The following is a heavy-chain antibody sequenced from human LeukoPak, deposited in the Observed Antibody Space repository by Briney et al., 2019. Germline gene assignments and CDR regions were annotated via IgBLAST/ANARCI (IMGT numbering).Heavy chain of an antibody. Sequence: PGGSLRLSCAASGFTFSSYAMSWVRQAPGKGLEWVSAISGSGGSTYYADSVKGRFTISRDDAKNSLYLQMNSLRAEDTAVYYCARDRNGGSFDYWGQGTLVTVSS. CDR3: ARDRNGGSFDY. J-gene: IGHJ4*02. CDR2: ISGSGGST. V-gene: IGHV3-23*01. CDR1: GFTFSSYA. D-gene: IGHD4-23*01.